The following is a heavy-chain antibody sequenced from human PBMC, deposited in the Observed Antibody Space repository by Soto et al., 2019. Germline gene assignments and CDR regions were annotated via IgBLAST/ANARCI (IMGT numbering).Heavy chain of an antibody. CDR2: IWYDGSDK. V-gene: IGHV3-33*01. CDR3: AFGNLSYYFDY. CDR1: GFTFSCFG. D-gene: IGHD3-16*01. Sequence: GGSLRLSCAASGFTFSCFGMHWVRQAPGKGLEWVAIIWYDGSDKYYADSVRGRFTISRDNSKNTLSLQMSSLRAEDTAVYHCAFGNLSYYFDYWGQGTPVTVSS. J-gene: IGHJ4*02.